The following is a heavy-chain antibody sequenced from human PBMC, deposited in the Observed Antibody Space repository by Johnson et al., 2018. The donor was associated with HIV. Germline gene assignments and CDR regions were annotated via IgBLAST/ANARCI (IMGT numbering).Heavy chain of an antibody. V-gene: IGHV3-23*04. Sequence: VQLVESGGGVVQPGRSLRLSCAASGFTFSSYAMSWVRQAPGKGLAWVSAISGSGGSTYYADSVKGRFTISRDNSKNTLYLQMNSLRAEDPAVDYCAKDRQTYSGSYWGAFDIWGQGTMATVSS. J-gene: IGHJ3*02. CDR2: ISGSGGST. CDR1: GFTFSSYA. D-gene: IGHD1-26*01. CDR3: AKDRQTYSGSYWGAFDI.